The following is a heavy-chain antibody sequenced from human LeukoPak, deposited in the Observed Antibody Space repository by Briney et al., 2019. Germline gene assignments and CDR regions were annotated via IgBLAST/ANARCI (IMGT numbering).Heavy chain of an antibody. D-gene: IGHD4-17*01. V-gene: IGHV3-11*01. Sequence: GGSLRLSCAASGFTFSEYYMSWIRQAPGKGLEWGSYISSSGSTINYADSLKGRFTISRYNAKNSLYLQMNSLRAEDTAVYYCARDPGLGDYWLYFDYWGQGTLVTVSS. CDR1: GFTFSEYY. CDR2: ISSSGSTI. J-gene: IGHJ4*02. CDR3: ARDPGLGDYWLYFDY.